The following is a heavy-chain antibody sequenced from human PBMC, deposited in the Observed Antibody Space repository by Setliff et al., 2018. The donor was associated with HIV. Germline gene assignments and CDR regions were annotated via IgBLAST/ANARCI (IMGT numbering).Heavy chain of an antibody. CDR2: IIPILGIA. J-gene: IGHJ5*02. CDR1: GYTFTTYD. CDR3: ARAQYQLLEPPTYNWFDP. V-gene: IGHV1-69*10. Sequence: VASVKVSCKASGYTFTTYDIIWVRQAPGQGLEWMGGIIPILGIANYAQKFQDRVTITADKSTDTAYMELSSLRSEDTAVYYCARAQYQLLEPPTYNWFDPWGQGTLVTVSS. D-gene: IGHD2-2*01.